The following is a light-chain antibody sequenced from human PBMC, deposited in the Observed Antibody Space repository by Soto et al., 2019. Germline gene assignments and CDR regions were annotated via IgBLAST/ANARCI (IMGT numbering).Light chain of an antibody. J-gene: IGLJ1*01. Sequence: QSVLTQPPSASGSPGQSVTISCTGTSSDVGGYNYVSWYQQHPGKAPKLMIYEVNKRPSGVPDRFSGSKSGNTASLTVSGLQAEDEADYYCKSYEGSNIYVFGNGTKVTVL. V-gene: IGLV2-8*01. CDR3: KSYEGSNIYV. CDR2: EVN. CDR1: SSDVGGYNY.